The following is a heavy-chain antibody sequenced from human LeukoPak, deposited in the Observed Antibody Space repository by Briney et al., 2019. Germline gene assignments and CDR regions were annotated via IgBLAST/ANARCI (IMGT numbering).Heavy chain of an antibody. V-gene: IGHV3-9*01. D-gene: IGHD6-25*01. CDR2: ISWNSGSI. CDR1: GFTFDDYA. J-gene: IGHJ4*02. Sequence: PGGSLRLSCAASGFTFDDYAMHWVRQAPGKGLEWVSGISWNSGSIGYADSVKGRFTISRDNAKNSLYLQMNSLRAEDTAVYYCAKGLMKQRIGDLDYWGQGTLVTVSS. CDR3: AKGLMKQRIGDLDY.